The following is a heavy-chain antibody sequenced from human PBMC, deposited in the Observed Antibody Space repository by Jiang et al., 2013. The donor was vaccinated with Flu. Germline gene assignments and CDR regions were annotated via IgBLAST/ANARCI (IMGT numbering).Heavy chain of an antibody. V-gene: IGHV4-59*01. CDR2: IYYSGST. J-gene: IGHJ3*02. Sequence: LLKPSETLSLTCTVSGGSISSYYWSWIRQPPGKGLEWIGYIYYSGSTNYNPSLKSRVTISVDTSKNQFSLKLSSVTAADTAVYYCARGEDGYSSGQNYAFDIWGQGTMVTVSS. CDR3: ARGEDGYSSGQNYAFDI. CDR1: GGSISSYY. D-gene: IGHD6-19*01.